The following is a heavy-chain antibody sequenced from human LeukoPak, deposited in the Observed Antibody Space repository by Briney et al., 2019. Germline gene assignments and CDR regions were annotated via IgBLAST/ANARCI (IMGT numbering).Heavy chain of an antibody. V-gene: IGHV3-23*01. D-gene: IGHD3-22*01. CDR2: ISASGGTT. J-gene: IGHJ4*02. Sequence: GGSLRLSCAASGFTFNNYAMSWVRQAPGKGLEWVSGISASGGTTYYADSVKGRFTISRDNSKNTLYLQMNSLRAEDTAVYYSARTNFYDRGGYYYWGQGTLVTVSS. CDR3: ARTNFYDRGGYYY. CDR1: GFTFNNYA.